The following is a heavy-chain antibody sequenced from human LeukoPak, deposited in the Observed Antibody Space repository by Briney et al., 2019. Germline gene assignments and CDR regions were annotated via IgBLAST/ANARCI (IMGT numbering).Heavy chain of an antibody. CDR2: INPSRGGT. V-gene: IGHV1-2*02. CDR3: ARGGYSSSWYGRSPYYYYMDV. CDR1: GYTFTAYF. J-gene: IGHJ6*03. D-gene: IGHD6-13*01. Sequence: ASVKVSCKASGYTFTAYFMHWVRQAPGQGLEWMGWINPSRGGTNFAQKFQGRVTMTRDTSITTAYMELRNLRSDDTAVYYCARGGYSSSWYGRSPYYYYMDVWGRGTSVTVSS.